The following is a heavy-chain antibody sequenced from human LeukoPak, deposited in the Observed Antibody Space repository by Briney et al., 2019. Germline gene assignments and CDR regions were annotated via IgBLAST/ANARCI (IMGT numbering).Heavy chain of an antibody. CDR3: ARDLVTVTKGFDI. Sequence: SETLSLTCAVSDHSFSSHYWTWIRQPPGKGLEWMGYISYIGSTNYNPSLKSRVTISIDTSRNQFSLRLSSVTAADTAVYYCARDLVTVTKGFDIWGQGTMVSVSS. CDR2: ISYIGST. V-gene: IGHV4-59*11. CDR1: DHSFSSHY. D-gene: IGHD4-17*01. J-gene: IGHJ3*02.